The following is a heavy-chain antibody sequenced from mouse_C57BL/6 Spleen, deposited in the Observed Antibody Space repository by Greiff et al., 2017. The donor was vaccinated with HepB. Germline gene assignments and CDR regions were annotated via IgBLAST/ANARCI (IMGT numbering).Heavy chain of an antibody. CDR2: IDPSDSET. D-gene: IGHD2-1*01. J-gene: IGHJ2*01. CDR3: ARSYYGNSYYFDY. V-gene: IGHV1-52*01. Sequence: QVQLKQSGAELVRPGSSVKLSCKASGYTFTSYWMHWVKQRPIQGLEWIGNIDPSDSETHYNQKFKDKATLTVDKSSSTAYMQLSSLTSEDSAVYYCARSYYGNSYYFDYWGQGTTLTVSS. CDR1: GYTFTSYW.